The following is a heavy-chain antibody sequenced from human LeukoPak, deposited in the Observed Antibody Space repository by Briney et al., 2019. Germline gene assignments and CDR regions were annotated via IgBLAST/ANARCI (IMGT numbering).Heavy chain of an antibody. J-gene: IGHJ4*02. CDR3: ASDDSSGYYPTYYFDY. V-gene: IGHV1-2*02. Sequence: ASVKVSCKASGYTFTGYYMHWVRQAPGQGLEWMGWINPNSGGTNYAQKFQGRVTMTRDTSISTAYMELSRLRPDDTAVYYCASDDSSGYYPTYYFDYWGQGTLVTVSS. D-gene: IGHD3-22*01. CDR2: INPNSGGT. CDR1: GYTFTGYY.